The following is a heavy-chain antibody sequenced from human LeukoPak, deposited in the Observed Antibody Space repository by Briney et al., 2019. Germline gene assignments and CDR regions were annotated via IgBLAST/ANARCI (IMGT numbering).Heavy chain of an antibody. Sequence: PGGSLRLSCATSGFSFSSYAMSWVRQAPGKGLEWVSAMSSSDDGRYYAASVRGRFTISRDTSRSTLYLQMNRLRPEDAAVYYCAKAPVTTCRGAFCYPFDYWGLGTLVTVSS. J-gene: IGHJ4*02. CDR3: AKAPVTTCRGAFCYPFDY. CDR1: GFSFSSYA. CDR2: MSSSDDGR. D-gene: IGHD2-15*01. V-gene: IGHV3-23*01.